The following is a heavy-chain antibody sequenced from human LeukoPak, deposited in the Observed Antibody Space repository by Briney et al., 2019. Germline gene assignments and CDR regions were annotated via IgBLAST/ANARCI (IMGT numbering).Heavy chain of an antibody. CDR1: GFTFSSYS. Sequence: PGGSLRLSCAASGFTFSSYSMNWVRQAPGKGLEWVSSISSSSSYIYYADSVKGRFTISRDNAKNSLYLQMNSLRAEDTAVYYCARDPIDTYYYDSSGYSDYWGQGTLVTVSS. CDR3: ARDPIDTYYYDSSGYSDY. CDR2: ISSSSSYI. V-gene: IGHV3-21*01. D-gene: IGHD3-22*01. J-gene: IGHJ4*02.